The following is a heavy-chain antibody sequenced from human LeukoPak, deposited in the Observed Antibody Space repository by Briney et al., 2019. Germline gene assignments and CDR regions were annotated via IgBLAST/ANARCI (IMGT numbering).Heavy chain of an antibody. CDR1: GGSISNGGYF. CDR2: ISYSGST. Sequence: SETLSLTCTVSGGSISNGGYFWTWIRQHPGKGLEWIGYISYSGSTYYNPSLKSRPTISVDTSKNQFSLKLSSVTAADTAVYYCARAPSRSGRFGYWGQGTLVTVSS. V-gene: IGHV4-31*03. J-gene: IGHJ4*02. CDR3: ARAPSRSGRFGY. D-gene: IGHD3-3*01.